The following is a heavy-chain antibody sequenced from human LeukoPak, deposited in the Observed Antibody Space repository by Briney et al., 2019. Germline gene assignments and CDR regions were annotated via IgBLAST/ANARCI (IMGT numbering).Heavy chain of an antibody. J-gene: IGHJ3*02. Sequence: GGSLRLSCAASTFTFSNAWMSWVRQAPGKGLEWVGRIKSKSDGGTTDYAAPVKGRFTISRDDSKNTLYLQMNSLKTEDTAVYYCTTAPRGYCSGGSCSYAFDIWGQGTMVTASS. CDR3: TTAPRGYCSGGSCSYAFDI. V-gene: IGHV3-15*01. CDR2: IKSKSDGGTT. CDR1: TFTFSNAW. D-gene: IGHD2-15*01.